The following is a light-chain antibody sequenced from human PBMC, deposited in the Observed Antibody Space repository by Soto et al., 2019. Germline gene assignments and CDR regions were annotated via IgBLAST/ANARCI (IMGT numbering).Light chain of an antibody. CDR2: EDN. V-gene: IGLV6-57*01. CDR1: SGSIASNY. CDR3: QSYDATNQV. J-gene: IGLJ3*02. Sequence: LTQPHSVSESPGKTVIISCTRSSGSIASNYVQWHQQRPGSSPTTVIYEDNQRPSGVPDRFSGSIDSSSNSASLTISGLETEDEADYFCQSYDATNQVFGGGTKLTVL.